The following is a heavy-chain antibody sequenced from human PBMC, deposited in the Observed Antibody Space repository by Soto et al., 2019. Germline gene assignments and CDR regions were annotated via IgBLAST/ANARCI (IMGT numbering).Heavy chain of an antibody. J-gene: IGHJ5*02. CDR2: ISAYSGNT. CDR3: ARATDYGDYLYWFDP. D-gene: IGHD4-17*01. CDR1: GYTFTSYG. V-gene: IGHV1-18*01. Sequence: VKVSCKASGYTFTSYGISWVRQAPGQGLEWMGWISAYSGNTSYAQKLQGRVTMTTDTSTSTAYMELSSLRSDDTAVYYCARATDYGDYLYWFDPWGQGTLVTVSS.